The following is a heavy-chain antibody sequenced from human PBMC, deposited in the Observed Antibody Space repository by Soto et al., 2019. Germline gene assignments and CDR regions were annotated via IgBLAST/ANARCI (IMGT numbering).Heavy chain of an antibody. Sequence: EVQLLESGGGLVQPGGPLRFSCEAPGLTLKSWAWIWFRRPQGKGLEGVSGISGGGEKIYYENSVKGRFTISRDNSKNTVSLQMNSLRVEDTALYYCAKCDCGGDWGVYHYDHWGQGSQVTVSS. V-gene: IGHV3-23*01. D-gene: IGHD2-21*02. CDR1: GLTLKSWA. J-gene: IGHJ5*02. CDR3: AKCDCGGDWGVYHYDH. CDR2: ISGGGEKI.